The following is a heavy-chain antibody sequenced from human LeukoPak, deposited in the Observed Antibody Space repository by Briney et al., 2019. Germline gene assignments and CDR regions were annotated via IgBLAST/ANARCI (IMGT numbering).Heavy chain of an antibody. D-gene: IGHD4-11*01. J-gene: IGHJ4*02. Sequence: GGSLRLSCRASGLTFRIYAMNWVRQAPGKGLEWVSGIGAGGTFTYYADSVKGRFTISRDNSRNTLYLQMNSLRADDAAVYYCAKDLHYTTYGYYFDYWGQGTLVTVSS. CDR2: IGAGGTFT. CDR3: AKDLHYTTYGYYFDY. CDR1: GLTFRIYA. V-gene: IGHV3-23*01.